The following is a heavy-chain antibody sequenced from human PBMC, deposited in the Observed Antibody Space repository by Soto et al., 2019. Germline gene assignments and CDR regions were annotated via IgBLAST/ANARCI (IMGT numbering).Heavy chain of an antibody. J-gene: IGHJ5*02. D-gene: IGHD3-10*01. CDR3: TTDSTYYYGSGSYYNRNWFDP. V-gene: IGHV3-15*01. Sequence: GGSLRLSCAASGFTFSNAWMSWVRQAPGKGLEWVGRIKSKTDGGTTDYAAPVKGRFTISRDDSKNTLYLQMNSLKTEDTAVYYCTTDSTYYYGSGSYYNRNWFDPWGQGTLVTVSS. CDR1: GFTFSNAW. CDR2: IKSKTDGGTT.